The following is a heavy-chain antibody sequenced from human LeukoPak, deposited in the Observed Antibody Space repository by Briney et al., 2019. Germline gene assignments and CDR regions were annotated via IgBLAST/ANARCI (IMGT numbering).Heavy chain of an antibody. CDR3: AKVRGTYSSGFYFAS. CDR2: ISWNGGFM. D-gene: IGHD6-19*01. CDR1: GFKFDAYA. J-gene: IGHJ4*02. V-gene: IGHV3-9*01. Sequence: PGRSLRLSCAASGFKFDAYAIHWVRQPPGKGLEWLSIISWNGGFMDYADSVKGRFTISRENVKNSLYLDMNSLRPEDTAFYYCAKVRGTYSSGFYFASWGQGTLVTVSS.